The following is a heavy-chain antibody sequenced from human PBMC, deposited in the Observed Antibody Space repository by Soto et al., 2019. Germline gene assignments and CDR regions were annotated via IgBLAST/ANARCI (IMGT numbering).Heavy chain of an antibody. J-gene: IGHJ5*02. Sequence: QMHLQESGPGLVKPSETLYLRCTVSGDSFSRYYWSWIRQPPGKGWGWIGYIYHSGSTDYNPSLRSRVTISVDMSKNQFSLKLSSVTAADTGVYYCARDLGTGSHYSWFDTWGQGALVTVSS. CDR3: ARDLGTGSHYSWFDT. CDR2: IYHSGST. D-gene: IGHD3-10*02. CDR1: GDSFSRYY. V-gene: IGHV4-59*01.